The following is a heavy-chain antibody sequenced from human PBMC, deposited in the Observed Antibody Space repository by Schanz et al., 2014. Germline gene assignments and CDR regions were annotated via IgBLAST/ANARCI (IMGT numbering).Heavy chain of an antibody. CDR3: ARKMKLGVYGGKGHDSLDI. CDR1: GFTFSGFC. CDR2: IKKDGSEK. Sequence: EVQLAESGGGLVQPGGSLRLSCAASGFTFSGFCMTWVRQAPGKGLEWVANIKKDGSEKYYVDSVKGRFTISRDNAKRSLFLQMNSLRVEDTAVYYCARKMKLGVYGGKGHDSLDIWGQGTMVTVSS. J-gene: IGHJ3*02. V-gene: IGHV3-7*01. D-gene: IGHD4-17*01.